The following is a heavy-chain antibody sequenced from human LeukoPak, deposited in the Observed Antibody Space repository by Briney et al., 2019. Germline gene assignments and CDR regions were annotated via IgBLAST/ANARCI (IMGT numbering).Heavy chain of an antibody. CDR2: IYSSGST. Sequence: SETLSLTCTVSGGSISSYYWSWIRQPAGKGLQWIGRIYSSGSTNYNPSLKSRVTMSIDTSKDQFSLRLSSVTAADTAVYYCARDLGFWSGPDYWGQGTLVTVSS. V-gene: IGHV4-4*07. CDR1: GGSISSYY. J-gene: IGHJ4*02. D-gene: IGHD3-3*01. CDR3: ARDLGFWSGPDY.